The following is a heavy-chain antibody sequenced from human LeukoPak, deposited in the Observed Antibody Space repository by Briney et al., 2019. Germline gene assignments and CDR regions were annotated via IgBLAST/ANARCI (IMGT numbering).Heavy chain of an antibody. V-gene: IGHV1-18*01. CDR2: ISIYSGST. Sequence: ASVKVSCKASGYTFTNYGISWVRQAPGQGLEWMGWISIYSGSTNYAQKFQGRVTMTRDTSISTAYMELSRLRSDDTAVYYCARGSRMVRGVLPYNWFDPWGQGTLVTVSS. J-gene: IGHJ5*02. D-gene: IGHD3-10*01. CDR3: ARGSRMVRGVLPYNWFDP. CDR1: GYTFTNYG.